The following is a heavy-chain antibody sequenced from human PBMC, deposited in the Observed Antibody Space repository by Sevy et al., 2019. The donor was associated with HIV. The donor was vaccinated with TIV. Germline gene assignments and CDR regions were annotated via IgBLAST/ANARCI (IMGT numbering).Heavy chain of an antibody. CDR1: GFPFSNFA. CDR3: AKRRVRSGLSGGGANYGMDV. Sequence: GGSLRLSCAASGFPFSNFAMSWVRQAPGKGLEWVSTLIGGGSRTYYADSLTDRFNISRDNSRNTRYLQMNSRRAEDTAIYYCAKRRVRSGLSGGGANYGMDVCGRGTTVTVSS. D-gene: IGHD2-8*02. V-gene: IGHV3-23*01. J-gene: IGHJ6*02. CDR2: LIGGGSRT.